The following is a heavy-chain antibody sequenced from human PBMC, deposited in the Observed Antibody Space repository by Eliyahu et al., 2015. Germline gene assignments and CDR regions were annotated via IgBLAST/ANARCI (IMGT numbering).Heavy chain of an antibody. Sequence: LVQSGGGVVQPGTSXXFSCSASRFIFENFAFHWVRQSXGKGLEWVAGVWYDSSDIYFLESVRGRFSISRDNSKNSIYLQMNNVRVEDSAVYFCARGVRGPAPGWYFDLWG. CDR1: RFIFENFA. D-gene: IGHD3-10*01. CDR2: VWYDSSDI. J-gene: IGHJ2*01. V-gene: IGHV3-33*01. CDR3: ARGVRGPAPGWYFDL.